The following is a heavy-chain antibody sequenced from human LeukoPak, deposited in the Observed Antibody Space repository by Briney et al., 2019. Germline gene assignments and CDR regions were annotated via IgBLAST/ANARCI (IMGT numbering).Heavy chain of an antibody. Sequence: SETLSLTCAVYGGSFSGYCWSWIRQPPGKGLEWIGEINHSGSTNYNPSLKSRVTISVDTSKNQFSLKLSSVTAADTAVYYCARAPQLLWFGELLFGGFDPWGQGTLVTVSS. V-gene: IGHV4-34*01. CDR3: ARAPQLLWFGELLFGGFDP. J-gene: IGHJ5*02. CDR1: GGSFSGYC. D-gene: IGHD3-10*01. CDR2: INHSGST.